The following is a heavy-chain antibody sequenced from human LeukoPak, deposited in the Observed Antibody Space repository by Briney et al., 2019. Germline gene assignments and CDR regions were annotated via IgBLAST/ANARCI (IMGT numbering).Heavy chain of an antibody. CDR2: ITSSSSYM. V-gene: IGHV3-21*01. CDR3: ARDPYSGSYGADYYYYMDV. D-gene: IGHD1-26*01. J-gene: IGHJ6*03. Sequence: GGSLRLSCVASGFTFSTYNMNWVRQAPGKGLEWVSSITSSSSYMFYADSVKGRFTISRDNAKNSLYLQMNSLRAEDKAVYYCARDPYSGSYGADYYYYMDVWGKGTTVTISS. CDR1: GFTFSTYN.